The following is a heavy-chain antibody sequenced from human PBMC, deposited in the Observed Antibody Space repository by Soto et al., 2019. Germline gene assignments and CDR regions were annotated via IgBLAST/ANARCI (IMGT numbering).Heavy chain of an antibody. CDR2: IYHSGST. CDR3: ARAPIVVGHYFDY. CDR1: GGSISSGGYS. Sequence: PSETLSLTCAVPGGSISSGGYSWSWIRQPPGKGLEWIGYIYHSGSTYYNPSLKSRVTISVDRSKNQFSLKLSSVTAADTAVYYCARAPIVVGHYFDYWGQGTLVTVSS. D-gene: IGHD3-22*01. V-gene: IGHV4-30-2*01. J-gene: IGHJ4*02.